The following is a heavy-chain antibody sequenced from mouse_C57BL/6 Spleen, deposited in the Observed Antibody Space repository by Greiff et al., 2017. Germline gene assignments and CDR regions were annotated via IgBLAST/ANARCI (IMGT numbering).Heavy chain of an antibody. CDR3: ARHWDDYFDY. D-gene: IGHD4-1*01. Sequence: VKLMESGPELVKPGASVKISCKASGYAFSSSWMNWVKQRPGKGLEWIGRIYPGDGDTNYNGKFKGKATLTADKSSSTAYMQLSSLTSEDSAVYFCARHWDDYFDYWGQGTTLTVSS. J-gene: IGHJ2*01. CDR1: GYAFSSSW. V-gene: IGHV1-82*01. CDR2: IYPGDGDT.